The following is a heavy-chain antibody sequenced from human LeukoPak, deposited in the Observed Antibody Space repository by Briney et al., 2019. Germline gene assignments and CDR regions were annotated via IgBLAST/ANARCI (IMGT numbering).Heavy chain of an antibody. CDR2: IRAYNGNT. J-gene: IGHJ4*02. CDR1: GDTFTSYG. D-gene: IGHD3-22*01. Sequence: ASVKVSCKASGDTFTSYGVSWVREAPGEGLEWRGWIRAYNGNTNYAQKLQGRVTMTTDTSTSTAYMGLRSLRSDDTAVYYFARLCDDSSGYYPEDYWGEGTLVTVSS. CDR3: ARLCDDSSGYYPEDY. V-gene: IGHV1-18*01.